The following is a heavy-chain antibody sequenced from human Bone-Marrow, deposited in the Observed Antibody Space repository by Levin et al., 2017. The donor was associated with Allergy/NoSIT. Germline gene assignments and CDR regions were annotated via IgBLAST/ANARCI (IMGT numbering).Heavy chain of an antibody. Sequence: GGSLRLSCTASGFTFGDYAMSWVRQAPGKGLEWVGFIRSKAYGGTTEYAASVKGRFTISRDDSKSIAYLQMNSLKTEDTAVYYCTRVLRYFDWFSYYMDVWGKGTTVTVSS. CDR1: GFTFGDYA. J-gene: IGHJ6*03. D-gene: IGHD3-9*01. V-gene: IGHV3-49*04. CDR3: TRVLRYFDWFSYYMDV. CDR2: IRSKAYGGTT.